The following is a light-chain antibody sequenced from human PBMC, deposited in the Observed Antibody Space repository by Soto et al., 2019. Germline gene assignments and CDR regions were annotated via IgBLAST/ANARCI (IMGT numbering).Light chain of an antibody. CDR2: DAS. CDR3: QQRAKWPRT. J-gene: IGKJ1*01. CDR1: QTIGSD. V-gene: IGKV3-11*01. Sequence: EIVLTQSPATLSLSPRERATLSCRASQTIGSDLAWYQQKPGQAPRLLIYDASNRAPGIPARFGGSGSGTDFTLTISSLEPEDFAVYHCQQRAKWPRTFGQGTKVDIK.